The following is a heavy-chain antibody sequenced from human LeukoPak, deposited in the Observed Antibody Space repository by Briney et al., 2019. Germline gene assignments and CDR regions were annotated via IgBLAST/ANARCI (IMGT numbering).Heavy chain of an antibody. D-gene: IGHD5-12*01. J-gene: IGHJ3*02. V-gene: IGHV1-18*01. Sequence: ASVKVSCKASTYTFTRYGISWVRQAPGQGLEWMGWISGYNGNTNYAQKFLGRVSMTADTATSTAYMELRSLTSDDTAMYYCARYVAFAFDIWGQGTMVTVSS. CDR1: TYTFTRYG. CDR2: ISGYNGNT. CDR3: ARYVAFAFDI.